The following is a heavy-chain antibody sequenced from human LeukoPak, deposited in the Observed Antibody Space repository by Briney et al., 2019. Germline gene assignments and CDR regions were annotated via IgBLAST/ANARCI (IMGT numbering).Heavy chain of an antibody. D-gene: IGHD3-22*01. CDR2: IKQDESEK. CDR3: VRHYYDTSSLDY. CDR1: GFTFSNYW. Sequence: GGSLRLSCTASGFTFSNYWMNWVRQAPGKGLEWVATIKQDESEKFYVDSVRGRFTISRDNAKNSLFLQMNSLRVEDTAVYYCVRHYYDTSSLDYWGQGTLVTVSS. J-gene: IGHJ4*02. V-gene: IGHV3-7*05.